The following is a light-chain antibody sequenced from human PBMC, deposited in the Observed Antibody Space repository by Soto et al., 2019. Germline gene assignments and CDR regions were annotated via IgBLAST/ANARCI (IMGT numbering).Light chain of an antibody. Sequence: DIQMSQSPSSLSASVGDRVIITCLAIQGINNWLAWFQQKPEKAPKSLIYDASILQSGVPSRFSGSQSGTDFTLTITSLQPEDLAVYYCQQYNNWPPITFGQGTRLEVK. J-gene: IGKJ5*01. CDR2: DAS. V-gene: IGKV1D-16*01. CDR3: QQYNNWPPIT. CDR1: QGINNW.